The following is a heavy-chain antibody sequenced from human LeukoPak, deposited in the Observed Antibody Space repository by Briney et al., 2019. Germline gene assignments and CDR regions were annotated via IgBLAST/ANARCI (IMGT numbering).Heavy chain of an antibody. CDR1: GGSISSSSYY. Sequence: SETLSLTCTVSGGSISSSSYYWGWIRQPPGKGLEWIGSINHSGSTYYSPSLKSRATTFVDTSNNQFSLELTSVTAADTAVYYCAGVGDSYYYHVAYWGQGTLVTVSS. CDR2: INHSGST. CDR3: AGVGDSYYYHVAY. V-gene: IGHV4-39*01. J-gene: IGHJ4*02. D-gene: IGHD3-22*01.